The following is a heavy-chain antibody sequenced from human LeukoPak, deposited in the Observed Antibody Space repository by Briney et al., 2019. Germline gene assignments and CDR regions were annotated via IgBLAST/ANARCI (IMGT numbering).Heavy chain of an antibody. J-gene: IGHJ4*02. V-gene: IGHV4-39*01. CDR3: ARRGYLWSYFDA. CDR2: ILDSETT. CDR1: GASISDTDYY. D-gene: IGHD2-2*01. Sequence: SETLSLTCTVSGASISDTDYYWGWVRQPPGKGLEWIANILDSETTFYNPSLNSRLTMSVDTSENQLSLNLSSVTAADTAIYYCARRGYLWSYFDAWGQGALVTVSS.